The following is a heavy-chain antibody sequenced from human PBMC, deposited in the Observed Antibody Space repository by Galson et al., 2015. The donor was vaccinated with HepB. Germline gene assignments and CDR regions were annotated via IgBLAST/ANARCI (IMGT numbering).Heavy chain of an antibody. J-gene: IGHJ4*02. D-gene: IGHD6-13*01. CDR2: INAGNGNT. CDR3: ASRALLQQQLVLY. V-gene: IGHV1-3*01. Sequence: SGYTFASYAMHWVRQAPGQRLEWMGWINAGNGNTKYSQKFQGRVTITRDTSASTAYMELSSLRSEDTAVYYCASRALLQQQLVLYWGQGTLVTVSS. CDR1: GYTFASYA.